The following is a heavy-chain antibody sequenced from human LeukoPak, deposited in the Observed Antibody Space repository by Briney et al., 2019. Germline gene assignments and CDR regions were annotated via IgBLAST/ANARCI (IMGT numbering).Heavy chain of an antibody. J-gene: IGHJ6*03. CDR3: ARGNLWDYRRYYYYMDV. CDR2: IYHSGST. CDR1: GGSISSSNW. D-gene: IGHD4-11*01. Sequence: PSETLSLTCAVSGGSISSSNWRCWVRPPPGKGLEWIGKIYHSGSTNYNPSLKSRVTISVDTSKNQFSLRLNSVTAADTAVYYCARGNLWDYRRYYYYMDVWGKGTTVTVSS. V-gene: IGHV4-4*02.